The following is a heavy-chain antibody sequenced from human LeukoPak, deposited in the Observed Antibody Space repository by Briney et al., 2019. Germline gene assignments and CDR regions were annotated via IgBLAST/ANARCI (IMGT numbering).Heavy chain of an antibody. CDR2: LHPSGAT. V-gene: IGHV4-4*07. J-gene: IGHJ4*02. CDR3: ASFHLAAAGTLDY. D-gene: IGHD6-13*01. Sequence: SETLSLTCTVSGSSISGYYWNWIRQPAGKGLEWIGRLHPSGATNYNPSPKSRITMSLDTSKNQFSLKLSSVTAADTAVYYCASFHLAAAGTLDYWGQGTLVTVSS. CDR1: GSSISGYY.